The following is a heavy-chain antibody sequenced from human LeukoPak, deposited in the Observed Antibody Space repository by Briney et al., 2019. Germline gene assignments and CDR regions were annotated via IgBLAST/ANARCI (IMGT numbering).Heavy chain of an antibody. D-gene: IGHD3-3*01. CDR1: GFTVSSNY. CDR3: ARDVYDFWSGGFDI. J-gene: IGHJ3*02. Sequence: PGGSLRLSCAASGFTVSSNYMSWVRQAPGKGLEWVSVIYSGGSTYYADSVKGRFTISRDNSKNTLYLQMNSLRAEDTAVYYCARDVYDFWSGGFDIWGQGTMVTVSS. CDR2: IYSGGST. V-gene: IGHV3-53*01.